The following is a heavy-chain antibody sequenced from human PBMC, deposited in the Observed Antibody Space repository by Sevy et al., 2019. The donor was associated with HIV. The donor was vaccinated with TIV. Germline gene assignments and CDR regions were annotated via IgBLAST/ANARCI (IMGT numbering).Heavy chain of an antibody. CDR2: ISGSGGST. Sequence: GGSLRLSCAASGFTFSSYAMSWVRQAPGKGLEWVSAISGSGGSTYYADSVKGRFTISRDNSKNTLYLQMNSLRAEDTALYYGAKEVYPDYYDSSGFTSAGWFDPWGQGTLVTVSS. V-gene: IGHV3-23*01. CDR1: GFTFSSYA. CDR3: AKEVYPDYYDSSGFTSAGWFDP. J-gene: IGHJ5*02. D-gene: IGHD3-22*01.